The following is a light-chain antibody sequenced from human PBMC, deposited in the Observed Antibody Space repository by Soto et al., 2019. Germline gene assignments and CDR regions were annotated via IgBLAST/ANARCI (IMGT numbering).Light chain of an antibody. J-gene: IGLJ2*01. V-gene: IGLV2-18*02. CDR1: SSDIGAYNR. CDR2: EVR. Sequence: QSALTQPPSVSGSPGQSVTISCTGTSSDIGAYNRVSWYQQPPGTAPKLMIYEVRDRTSGVPDRFSASKSGNTASLTISGLQAEDEADYYCSSYTSSDTLIFGGGTKLTVL. CDR3: SSYTSSDTLI.